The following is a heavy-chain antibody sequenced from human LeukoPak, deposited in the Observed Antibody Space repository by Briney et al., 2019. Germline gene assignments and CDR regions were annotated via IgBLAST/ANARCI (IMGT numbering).Heavy chain of an antibody. J-gene: IGHJ4*02. CDR2: INPNSGGT. CDR3: ARASAGIVVVVAAFDY. Sequence: ASVKVSCKASGYTFTGYYMHWVRQAPGQGLEWMGWINPNSGGTNYAQKFQGRVTMTRDTSISTAYMELSRLRPDDTAVYYCARASAGIVVVVAAFDYWGQGTLVTVSS. CDR1: GYTFTGYY. V-gene: IGHV1-2*02. D-gene: IGHD2-15*01.